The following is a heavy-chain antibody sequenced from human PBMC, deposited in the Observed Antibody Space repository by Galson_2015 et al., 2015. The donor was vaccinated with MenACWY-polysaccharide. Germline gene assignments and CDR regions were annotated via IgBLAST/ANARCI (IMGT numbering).Heavy chain of an antibody. Sequence: CAISGDSVSSNSAAWNWIRQSPSRGLEWLGRTYYRSKWYNDYAVSVKSRITINPDTSKNQFSLQLNSVTPEDTAVYYCARDTTNSWFGEQYYYYYYGMDVWGQGTTVTVSS. CDR2: TYYRSKWYN. CDR1: GDSVSSNSAA. D-gene: IGHD3-10*01. CDR3: ARDTTNSWFGEQYYYYYYGMDV. V-gene: IGHV6-1*01. J-gene: IGHJ6*02.